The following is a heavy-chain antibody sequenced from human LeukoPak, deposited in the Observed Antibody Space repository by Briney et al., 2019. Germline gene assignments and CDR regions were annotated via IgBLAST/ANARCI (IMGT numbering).Heavy chain of an antibody. J-gene: IGHJ3*02. CDR2: IYYSGST. CDR1: GGSISSSSYY. D-gene: IGHD3-10*01. CDR3: ARSPVLLWFGSAGADAFDI. Sequence: KPSETLSLTCTVSGGSISSSSYYWGWIRQPPGKGLEWIGSIYYSGSTNYNPSLKSRVTISVDTSKNQFSLKLSSVTAADTAVYYCARSPVLLWFGSAGADAFDIWGQGTMVTVSS. V-gene: IGHV4-39*07.